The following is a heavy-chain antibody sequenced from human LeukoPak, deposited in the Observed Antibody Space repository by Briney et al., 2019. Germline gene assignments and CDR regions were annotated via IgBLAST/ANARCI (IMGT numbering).Heavy chain of an antibody. CDR3: AKEGRGVGWSGYLYYYYYYMDV. D-gene: IGHD3-3*01. CDR1: GFTVSSNY. V-gene: IGHV3-53*05. J-gene: IGHJ6*03. CDR2: IYSGGST. Sequence: GGSLRLSCAASGFTVSSNYMSWVRQAPGRGLEWVSVIYSGGSTYYADSVKGRFTISRDNSKNTLYLQMNSLRTEDTALYYCAKEGRGVGWSGYLYYYYYYMDVWGKGTTVTVSS.